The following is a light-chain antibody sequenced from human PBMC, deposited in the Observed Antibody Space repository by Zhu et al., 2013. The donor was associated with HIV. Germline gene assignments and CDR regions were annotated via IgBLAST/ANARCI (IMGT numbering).Light chain of an antibody. CDR3: QQYNSQSRT. V-gene: IGKV1-13*02. CDR1: QGISSA. CDR2: AAS. Sequence: IQLTQSPSFLSASVGDRVTITCRASQGISSALAWYQQKPGKAPKLLIYAASTSHSGVPSRFSGSGSGTDFTLTITNLQPEDFATYYCQQYNSQSRTFGQGTKVEI. J-gene: IGKJ1*01.